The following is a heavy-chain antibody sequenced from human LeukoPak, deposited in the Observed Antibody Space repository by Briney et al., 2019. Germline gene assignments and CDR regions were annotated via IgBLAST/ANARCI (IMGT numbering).Heavy chain of an antibody. CDR1: GGSISSGSYY. V-gene: IGHV4-61*01. CDR3: ARDNYGDLTGY. J-gene: IGHJ4*02. D-gene: IGHD4-17*01. CDR2: IYYSGST. Sequence: QSSETLSLTCTVSGGSISSGSYYWSWIRQPPGKGLEWIGYIYYSGSTNYNPSLKSRVTISVDTSKNQFSLKLSSETAADTAVYYCARDNYGDLTGYWGQGTLVTVSS.